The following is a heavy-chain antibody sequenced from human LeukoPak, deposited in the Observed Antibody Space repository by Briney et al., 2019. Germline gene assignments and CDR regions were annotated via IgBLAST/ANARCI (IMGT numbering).Heavy chain of an antibody. CDR3: ASAAGTGLLDY. CDR1: GFIFSSYS. V-gene: IGHV3-21*01. CDR2: IRSYNHV. J-gene: IGHJ4*02. Sequence: GGSLRLSCAASGFIFSSYSMNWVRQAPGKGLEWVSSIRSYNHVYYADSVKGRVTISRNNAKNSLYPEMNSLRAEDTAIYYCASAAGTGLLDYWGQGTLVTVSS. D-gene: IGHD6-13*01.